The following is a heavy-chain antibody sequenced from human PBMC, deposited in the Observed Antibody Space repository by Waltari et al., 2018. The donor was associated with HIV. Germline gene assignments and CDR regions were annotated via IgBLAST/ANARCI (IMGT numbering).Heavy chain of an antibody. D-gene: IGHD3-22*01. J-gene: IGHJ4*02. CDR1: GFTFSSYW. CDR3: ARESRSYDSSGYYTVPDC. V-gene: IGHV3-7*01. CDR2: IKQDGSEK. Sequence: EVQLVESGGGLVQPGGSLRLSCAASGFTFSSYWMSWVRQAPGKGVEGVANIKQDGSEKYHVDSGKGRFTISRDNAKNALYLQRNSLRAEDTAVYYVARESRSYDSSGYYTVPDCWGQGTLVTVSS.